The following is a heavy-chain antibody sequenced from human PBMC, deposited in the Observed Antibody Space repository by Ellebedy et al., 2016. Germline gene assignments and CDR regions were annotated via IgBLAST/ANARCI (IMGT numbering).Heavy chain of an antibody. D-gene: IGHD3/OR15-3a*01. Sequence: GESLKISXAASGFTFSSYAMHWVRQAPGKGLEWVAVISYDGSNKYYADSVKGRFTISRDNSKNTLYLQMNSLRAEDTAVYYCARDPWTYYYYYYGMDVWGQGTTVTVSS. V-gene: IGHV3-30-3*01. CDR1: GFTFSSYA. CDR2: ISYDGSNK. CDR3: ARDPWTYYYYYYGMDV. J-gene: IGHJ6*02.